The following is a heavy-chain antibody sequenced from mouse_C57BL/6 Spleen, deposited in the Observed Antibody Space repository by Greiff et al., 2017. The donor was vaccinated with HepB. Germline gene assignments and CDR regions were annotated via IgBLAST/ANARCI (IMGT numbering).Heavy chain of an antibody. Sequence: VQLVESGAELVRPGASVTLSCKASGYTFTDYEMHWVKQTPVHGLEWIGAIDPETGGTAYNQKFKGKAILTADKSSSTAYMELRSLTSEDSAVYYCTRSFYYGSSYNAYWGQGTLVTVSA. J-gene: IGHJ3*01. CDR1: GYTFTDYE. V-gene: IGHV1-15*01. CDR2: IDPETGGT. D-gene: IGHD1-1*01. CDR3: TRSFYYGSSYNAY.